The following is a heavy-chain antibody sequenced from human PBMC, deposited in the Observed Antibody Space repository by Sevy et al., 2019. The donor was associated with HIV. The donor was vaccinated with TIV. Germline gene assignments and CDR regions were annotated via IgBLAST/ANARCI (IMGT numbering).Heavy chain of an antibody. D-gene: IGHD3-22*01. CDR3: ASSYFDSSGYSPLFCYGMDV. V-gene: IGHV1-69*13. J-gene: IGHJ6*02. Sequence: ASVKVSCKASGGTFINYAVTWVRQAPGQGLEWMGGFIPMFDTTNSAQKFQGRVTLTGDGSTSTAYMELSSLRSEDTAVYYCASSYFDSSGYSPLFCYGMDVWGQGTTVTVSS. CDR2: FIPMFDTT. CDR1: GGTFINYA.